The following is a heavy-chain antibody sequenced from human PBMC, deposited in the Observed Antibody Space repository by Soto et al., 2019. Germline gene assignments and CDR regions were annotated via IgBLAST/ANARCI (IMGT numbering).Heavy chain of an antibody. Sequence: ASVKVSCKASRYTFTIYYIHCVLQSPLQWLEWMGCINPNNGYTKYTQKFQGRVTVTRDTSITTAYLELTRLQSDDTAVYYCAKAKFDFWSGYWSPSLDFWGQGTLVTVSS. CDR2: INPNNGYT. V-gene: IGHV1-2*02. CDR1: RYTFTIYY. CDR3: AKAKFDFWSGYWSPSLDF. D-gene: IGHD3-3*01. J-gene: IGHJ4*02.